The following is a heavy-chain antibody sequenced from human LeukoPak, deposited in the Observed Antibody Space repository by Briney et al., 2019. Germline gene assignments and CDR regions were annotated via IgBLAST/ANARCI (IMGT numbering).Heavy chain of an antibody. Sequence: SETLSLTCAVSGYSVSSSKWWGWIRQPPGKGLEWIGYIYYSGSFYSSPSLKSRVTMSVDTSKNLFSLNLRSVTALDTAMYFCARYNRGPDYFDYWGQGTLVSVSS. V-gene: IGHV4-28*05. CDR1: GYSVSSSKW. D-gene: IGHD5-24*01. J-gene: IGHJ4*02. CDR3: ARYNRGPDYFDY. CDR2: IYYSGSF.